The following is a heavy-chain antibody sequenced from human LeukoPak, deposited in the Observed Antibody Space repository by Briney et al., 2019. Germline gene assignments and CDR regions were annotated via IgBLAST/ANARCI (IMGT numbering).Heavy chain of an antibody. Sequence: ASVKVSCKTSGGTFSRFPVSWVRQAPGQGLEWMGGIVPVFGTPSRAQKFQGRLTITADESTGTAYMELSSLTAYDPAVYYCARGGDTALVRNYYYMDVWGKGTTVIISS. CDR1: GGTFSRFP. V-gene: IGHV1-69*13. D-gene: IGHD5-18*01. J-gene: IGHJ6*03. CDR3: ARGGDTALVRNYYYMDV. CDR2: IVPVFGTP.